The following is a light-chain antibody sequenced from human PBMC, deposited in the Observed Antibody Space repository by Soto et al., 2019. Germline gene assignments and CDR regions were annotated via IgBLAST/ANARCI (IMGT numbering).Light chain of an antibody. CDR1: QTVRDN. V-gene: IGKV3D-15*01. CDR2: GAT. J-gene: IGKJ4*01. CDR3: QQYNNWPLT. Sequence: VVMTHAPATLSVSPGERATLSCRASQTVRDNLGWYQQKPGQPPRLLIYGATTRATGIPARFSGSGSGTEFTLTISSLQSEDFAVYYCQQYNNWPLTFGGGTKVDIK.